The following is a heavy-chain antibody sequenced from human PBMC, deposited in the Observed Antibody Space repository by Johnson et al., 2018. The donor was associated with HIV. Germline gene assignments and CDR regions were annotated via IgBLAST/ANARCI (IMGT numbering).Heavy chain of an antibody. CDR1: GFIFSDYY. CDR3: AKPVQYYYDSSGYYSDAFDI. Sequence: MLLVESGGGLVQPGRSLKLSCAASGFIFSDYYMSWIRQAPGKGLEWVSAISGSGGSTYYADSVKGRFTISRDNSKNTLYLQMNSLRAEDTAVYYCAKPVQYYYDSSGYYSDAFDIWGQGTMVTVSS. V-gene: IGHV3-23*04. CDR2: ISGSGGST. D-gene: IGHD3-22*01. J-gene: IGHJ3*02.